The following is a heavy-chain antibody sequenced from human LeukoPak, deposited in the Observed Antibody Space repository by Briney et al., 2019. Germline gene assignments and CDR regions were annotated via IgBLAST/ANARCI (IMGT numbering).Heavy chain of an antibody. Sequence: ASVKVSCKTSGYTFTDHYMHWVRQAPGQGLEWMGRIDPNSGGTNYAQKFQGRVTMTRDTSISTAYMELSRLRSDDTAVYYCASGIPSFGYSGYETDLYYYYGMDVWGQGTTVTVSS. CDR2: IDPNSGGT. J-gene: IGHJ6*02. V-gene: IGHV1-2*06. CDR1: GYTFTDHY. CDR3: ASGIPSFGYSGYETDLYYYYGMDV. D-gene: IGHD5-12*01.